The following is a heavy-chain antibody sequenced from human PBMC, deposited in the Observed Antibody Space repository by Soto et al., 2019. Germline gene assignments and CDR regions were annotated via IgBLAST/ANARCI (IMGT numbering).Heavy chain of an antibody. CDR2: ISGSGGST. CDR3: AKDPTMITMIVVVPMGAFDI. Sequence: EVQLLESGGGLVQPGGSLRLSCAASGFTFSSYAMSWVRQAPGKGLEWVSAISGSGGSTYYADSVKGRFTIARDNSKNTLYLQMNSLRAEDTAVYYCAKDPTMITMIVVVPMGAFDIWGQGTMVTVSS. J-gene: IGHJ3*02. CDR1: GFTFSSYA. V-gene: IGHV3-23*01. D-gene: IGHD3-22*01.